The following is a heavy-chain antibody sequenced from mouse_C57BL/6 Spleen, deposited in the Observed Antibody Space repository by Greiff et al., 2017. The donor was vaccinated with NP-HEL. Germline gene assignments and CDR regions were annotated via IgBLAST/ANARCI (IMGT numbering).Heavy chain of an antibody. CDR1: GFTFSSYA. J-gene: IGHJ3*01. Sequence: EVKLMESGGGLVKPGGSLKLSCAASGFTFSSYAMSWVRQTPEKRLEWVATISDGGSYTYYPDNVKGRFTISRANAKNNLYLQMSHLKSEDTAMYYCARYVYSNYPFAYWGQGTLVTVSA. CDR2: ISDGGSYT. CDR3: ARYVYSNYPFAY. D-gene: IGHD2-5*01. V-gene: IGHV5-4*03.